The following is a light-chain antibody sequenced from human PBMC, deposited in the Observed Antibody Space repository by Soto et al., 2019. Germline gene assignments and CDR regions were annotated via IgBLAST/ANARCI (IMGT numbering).Light chain of an antibody. CDR2: GAS. Sequence: EIVLTQSPGTLSLSPGERATLSCRASQSVSSSYLAWYQQKPGQAPRLLIYGASSRATGIPDRFSGSGSGTDFTLTINRLEPEDFAVYYCQQFGSSPEWTFGQGTKVQIK. J-gene: IGKJ1*01. CDR1: QSVSSSY. CDR3: QQFGSSPEWT. V-gene: IGKV3-20*01.